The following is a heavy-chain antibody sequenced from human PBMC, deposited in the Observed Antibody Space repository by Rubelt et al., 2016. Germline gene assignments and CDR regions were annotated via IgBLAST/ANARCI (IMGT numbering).Heavy chain of an antibody. V-gene: IGHV1-69*06. CDR3: ARDDGSFFDY. CDR2: IIPIFGTA. J-gene: IGHJ4*02. Sequence: GQLVQSGAEVKKPGSSVKVSCKASGGTFSSYAISWVRQAPGQGLEWMGGIIPIFGTANYARKFQGRVAMTRNTSISTAYMELSSLRSEDTAVYYCARDDGSFFDYWGQGTLVTVSS. CDR1: GGTFSSYA. D-gene: IGHD5-24*01.